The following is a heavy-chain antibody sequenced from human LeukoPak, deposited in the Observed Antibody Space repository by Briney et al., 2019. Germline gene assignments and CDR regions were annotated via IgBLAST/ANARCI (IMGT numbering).Heavy chain of an antibody. CDR1: GGSISNYD. V-gene: IGHV4-4*07. J-gene: IGHJ4*02. CDR3: ARIPSGSYNQYDY. Sequence: SETLSLTCTVSGGSISNYDWGWIRQPAGKGLEWLGRISTSGSTNYNPSLKSRVTMSVDTSKNQFSLYLSSVTAADTAVYYCARIPSGSYNQYDYWGQGTLVTVSS. D-gene: IGHD1-26*01. CDR2: ISTSGST.